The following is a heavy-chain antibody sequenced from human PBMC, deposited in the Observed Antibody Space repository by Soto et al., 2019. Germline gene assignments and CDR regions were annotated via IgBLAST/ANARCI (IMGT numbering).Heavy chain of an antibody. J-gene: IGHJ6*02. CDR3: ASKGYDILTGSSNPYGMDV. Sequence: SVKVSCKASGYTFTSYAMHWVRQAPGQRLEWMGRIIPILGIANYAQKFQGRVTITADKSTSTAYMELSSLRSEDTAVYYCASKGYDILTGSSNPYGMDVWGQGTSVTVSS. D-gene: IGHD3-9*01. CDR2: IIPILGIA. CDR1: GYTFTSYA. V-gene: IGHV1-69*04.